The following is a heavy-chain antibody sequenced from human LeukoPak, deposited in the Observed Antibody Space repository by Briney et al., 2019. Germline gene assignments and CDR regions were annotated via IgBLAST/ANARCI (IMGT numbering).Heavy chain of an antibody. CDR2: IYYSGST. D-gene: IGHD2-21*02. J-gene: IGHJ3*02. V-gene: IGHV4-59*11. Sequence: SETLSLTCTVSGGSISGHYWSWIRQPPGKGLEWIGYIYYSGSTNYNPSLESRATISVDMSKNHFSLKLSSVIVADTAVYYCAREKVAYCGGDSWCHAFDIWGQGTMVTVSS. CDR1: GGSISGHY. CDR3: AREKVAYCGGDSWCHAFDI.